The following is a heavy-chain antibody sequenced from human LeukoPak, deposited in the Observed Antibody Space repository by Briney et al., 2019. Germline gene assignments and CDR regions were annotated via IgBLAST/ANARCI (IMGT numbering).Heavy chain of an antibody. V-gene: IGHV4-31*03. D-gene: IGHD6-13*01. CDR2: IYYSGST. CDR1: GGSISSGGYY. CDR3: ARGDVAAAGYFDY. Sequence: PSETLSLTCTVSGGSISSGGYYWSWIRQHPGKGLEWIGYIYYSGSTYYNPSLKSRVTISVDTSKYQFSLKLSSVTAADTAVYYCARGDVAAAGYFDYWGQGTLVTVSS. J-gene: IGHJ4*02.